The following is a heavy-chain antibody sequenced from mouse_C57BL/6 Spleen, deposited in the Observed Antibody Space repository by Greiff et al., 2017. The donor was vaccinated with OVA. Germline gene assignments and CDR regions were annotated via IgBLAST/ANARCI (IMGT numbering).Heavy chain of an antibody. Sequence: VQLKQSGAELVRPGASVKLSCTASGFNIKDYYMHWVKQRPEQGLEWIGRLDPEDGDTEYAPKFQGKATMTADTSSNTAYLQLSSLTSEDTAVYYGTTVYGYGRGYAMDYWGQGTSVTVSS. V-gene: IGHV14-1*01. CDR3: TTVYGYGRGYAMDY. CDR1: GFNIKDYY. D-gene: IGHD2-2*01. CDR2: LDPEDGDT. J-gene: IGHJ4*01.